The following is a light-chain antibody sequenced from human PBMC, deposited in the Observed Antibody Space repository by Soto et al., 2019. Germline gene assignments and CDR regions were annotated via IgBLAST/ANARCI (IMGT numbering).Light chain of an antibody. CDR1: QGVGSD. CDR2: DIF. V-gene: IGKV3D-15*01. J-gene: IGKJ4*02. CDR3: QQYNSGPLT. Sequence: EIVMTQSPATLSVSPGDRATLSCRASQGVGSDLAWYQQKPGQAPRLVIYDIFTRPTGVPTRISGSGSGTEFTLTISSLQSEDFAAYYCQQYNSGPLTFGGGTKVEIK.